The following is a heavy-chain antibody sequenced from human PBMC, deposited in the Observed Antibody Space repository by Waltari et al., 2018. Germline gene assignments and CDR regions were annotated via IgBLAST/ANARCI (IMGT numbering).Heavy chain of an antibody. J-gene: IGHJ5*02. Sequence: QVQLQESGPGLVKPSETLSLTCTVSGGSISSYYWSWIRQPPGKGLEWIGYIYYSGSTNYNPSLKSRVTISVDTSKNQFSLKLSSVTAADTAVYYCATGDDYGDLGHINWFDPWGQGTLVTVS. V-gene: IGHV4-59*01. CDR2: IYYSGST. D-gene: IGHD4-17*01. CDR3: ATGDDYGDLGHINWFDP. CDR1: GGSISSYY.